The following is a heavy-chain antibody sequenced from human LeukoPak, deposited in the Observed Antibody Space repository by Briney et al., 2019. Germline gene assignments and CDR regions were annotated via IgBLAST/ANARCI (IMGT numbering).Heavy chain of an antibody. Sequence: GASVKVSCKASGYTFTSYYMHWVRQAPGQGLEWMGIINPNSGGTNYAQKFQGRVTMTRDTSISTAYMELSRLRSDDTAVYYCARDSDPGIVVVIRSFSNWGQGTLVTVSS. D-gene: IGHD3-22*01. CDR1: GYTFTSYY. J-gene: IGHJ4*02. CDR3: ARDSDPGIVVVIRSFSN. CDR2: INPNSGGT. V-gene: IGHV1-2*02.